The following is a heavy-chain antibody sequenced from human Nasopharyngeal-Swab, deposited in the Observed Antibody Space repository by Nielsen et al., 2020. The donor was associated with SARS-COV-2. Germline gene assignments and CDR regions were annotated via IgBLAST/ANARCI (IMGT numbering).Heavy chain of an antibody. CDR3: ARHARATTVDY. CDR1: GYSFSTYW. V-gene: IGHV5-51*01. D-gene: IGHD4-17*01. CDR2: IYPSDSDT. J-gene: IGHJ4*02. Sequence: GESLKISCKGSGYSFSTYWIGWVRQMPGKGLEWMGIIYPSDSDTRYSPSFQGQVTIPADKSINTAYLHWSSLKASDTAMYYCARHARATTVDYWGQGTLVTVSS.